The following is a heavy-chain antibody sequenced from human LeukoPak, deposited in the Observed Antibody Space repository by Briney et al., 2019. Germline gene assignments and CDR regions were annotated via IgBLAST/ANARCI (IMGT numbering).Heavy chain of an antibody. D-gene: IGHD6-25*01. CDR2: IYYNGNT. J-gene: IGHJ4*02. CDR3: ARATAAPSSYFFDH. Sequence: SETLSLTCSVSGGSIRSSNSFWGWIRQPPGARLEWIATIYYNGNTYYNPSLQSRATISVDTSTNQFSLKLNSVIAADTAVYYCARATAAPSSYFFDHWGQGTLVTVSS. V-gene: IGHV4-39*07. CDR1: GGSIRSSNSF.